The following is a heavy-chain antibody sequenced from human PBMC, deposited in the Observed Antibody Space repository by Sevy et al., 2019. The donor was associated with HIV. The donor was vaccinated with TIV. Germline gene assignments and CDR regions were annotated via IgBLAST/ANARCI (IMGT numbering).Heavy chain of an antibody. V-gene: IGHV3-7*01. J-gene: IGHJ4*02. Sequence: GGSLRLSCVASGFTLNSYWMSWVRQAPGKGLEWVANIKQDGSVKYYVNSAKGRFTISRDNARNLLYLQMNSLRVEDTALYYCVRAIAADGSFWGQGTLVTVSS. D-gene: IGHD6-13*01. CDR1: GFTLNSYW. CDR2: IKQDGSVK. CDR3: VRAIAADGSF.